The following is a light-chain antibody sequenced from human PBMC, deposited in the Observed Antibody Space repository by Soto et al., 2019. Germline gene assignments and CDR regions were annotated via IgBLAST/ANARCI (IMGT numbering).Light chain of an antibody. CDR3: QQYNNWPPIT. Sequence: EIVLTQSASTLSGSPGERATLSCRASQSVSSNLAWYQQKPGQAPRLLIYGASTRATGIPARFSGSGSGTEFTLTISSLQSEDFAVYFCQQYNNWPPITFGQGTRLEIK. CDR2: GAS. V-gene: IGKV3-15*01. J-gene: IGKJ5*01. CDR1: QSVSSN.